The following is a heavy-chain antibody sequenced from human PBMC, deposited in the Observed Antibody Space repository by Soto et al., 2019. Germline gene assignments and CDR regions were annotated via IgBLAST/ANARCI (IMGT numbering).Heavy chain of an antibody. J-gene: IGHJ3*02. V-gene: IGHV4-39*01. CDR2: IYYSGST. CDR3: ARHVYSSGWCDAFDI. CDR1: GGSISSSSYY. D-gene: IGHD6-19*01. Sequence: SETLSLTCTVSGGSISSSSYYWGWIRQPPGKGLEWIGSIYYSGSTYYNPSLKSRVTISVDTSKNQFSLKLSSVTAADTAVYYCARHVYSSGWCDAFDIWGQGTMVTVSS.